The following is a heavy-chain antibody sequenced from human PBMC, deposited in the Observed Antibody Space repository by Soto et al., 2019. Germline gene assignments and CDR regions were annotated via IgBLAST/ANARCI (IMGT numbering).Heavy chain of an antibody. CDR2: IYNNGDT. V-gene: IGHV4-30-4*01. Sequence: PSETLSLTCTVSGASLSEAFFYYSWIRQSPGKGLEWIGFIYNNGDTYYRPSLSSRLTMSVDTSKNHVSLNLRSVTAADTAVYYCAAGGGLPRYYWGQGTLVTVSS. CDR1: GASLSEAFFY. CDR3: AAGGGLPRYY. J-gene: IGHJ4*02. D-gene: IGHD5-12*01.